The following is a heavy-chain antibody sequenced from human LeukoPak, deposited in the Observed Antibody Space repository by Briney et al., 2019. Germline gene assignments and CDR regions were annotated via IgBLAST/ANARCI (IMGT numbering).Heavy chain of an antibody. CDR2: INHSGST. J-gene: IGHJ4*02. CDR1: GGSFSGYY. D-gene: IGHD3-3*01. CDR3: ARGNYDFWSGYHSPQFDY. V-gene: IGHV4-34*01. Sequence: PSETLSLTCAVYGGSFSGYYWSWIRRPPGKGLEWIGEINHSGSTNYNPSLKSRVTISVDTSKNQFSLKLSSVTAADTAVYYCARGNYDFWSGYHSPQFDYWGQGTLVTVSS.